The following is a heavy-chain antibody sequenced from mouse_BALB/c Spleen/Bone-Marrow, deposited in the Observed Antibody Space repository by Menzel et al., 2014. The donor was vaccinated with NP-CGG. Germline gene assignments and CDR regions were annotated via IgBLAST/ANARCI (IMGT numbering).Heavy chain of an antibody. CDR2: IDPANGNT. D-gene: IGHD4-1*01. Sequence: EVMLVESGAELVKPGASVKLSCTASGFNIKDTYMHWVKQRPEQGLEGIGRIDPANGNTKYDPKFQGKATITADTSSNTAYLQLSSLTSEDTAVYYCARWEYYAMDYWGQGTSVTVSS. CDR3: ARWEYYAMDY. J-gene: IGHJ4*01. V-gene: IGHV14-3*02. CDR1: GFNIKDTY.